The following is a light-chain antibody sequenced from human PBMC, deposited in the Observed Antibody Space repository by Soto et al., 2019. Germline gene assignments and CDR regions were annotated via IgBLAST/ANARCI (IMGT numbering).Light chain of an antibody. V-gene: IGLV1-51*01. CDR1: SSNIGNNY. CDR3: GTWDNGLSVYV. CDR2: DNN. J-gene: IGLJ1*01. Sequence: QSVLTQPLSVSAAPGQKVTISCSGSSSNIGNNYVSWYQQLPGTAPKLLIYDNNKRPSGIPDRFSGFKSGTSATLGITGLQTGDEADYYCGTWDNGLSVYVFGTGTKVTVL.